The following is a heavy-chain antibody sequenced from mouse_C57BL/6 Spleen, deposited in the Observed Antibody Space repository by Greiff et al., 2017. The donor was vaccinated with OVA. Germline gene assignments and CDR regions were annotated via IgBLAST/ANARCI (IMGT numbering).Heavy chain of an antibody. Sequence: QVQLQQPGAELVKPGASVKLSCKASGYTFTSYWMHWVKQRPGQGLEWIGMIHPHSGSTNYNEKFKSKATLTVDKSSSTAYMQLSSLTSEDSAVYYCARRGTGYYAMDYWGQGTSVTVSS. CDR2: IHPHSGST. CDR3: ARRGTGYYAMDY. CDR1: GYTFTSYW. V-gene: IGHV1-64*01. D-gene: IGHD3-3*01. J-gene: IGHJ4*01.